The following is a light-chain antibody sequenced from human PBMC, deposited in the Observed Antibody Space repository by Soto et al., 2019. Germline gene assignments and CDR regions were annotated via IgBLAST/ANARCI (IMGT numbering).Light chain of an antibody. V-gene: IGKV3-20*01. Sequence: EVVLTQSPGTLSLSPGDRATLSCRASQSVSNNYLAWYQQKPGQAPRLVIFGSSDRATGIPDRFSGSGSGTDFPVAISRLEPDEFAVYFCKQYGTSPPYTFGQGTRLEIK. CDR1: QSVSNNY. CDR3: KQYGTSPPYT. J-gene: IGKJ2*01. CDR2: GSS.